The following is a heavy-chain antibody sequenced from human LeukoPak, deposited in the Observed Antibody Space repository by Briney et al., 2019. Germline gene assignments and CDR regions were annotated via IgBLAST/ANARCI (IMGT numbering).Heavy chain of an antibody. CDR2: IYYSGST. V-gene: IGHV4-59*01. D-gene: IGHD4-11*01. Sequence: SETLSLTCTVSGGSISSYYWSWVGQHPGKGLEGIGDIYYSGSTNYNPSLKSRATISVDTSKNQFSLKLSSVTAADTAVYYCARGYSNYYFDYWGQGTLVTVSS. CDR3: ARGYSNYYFDY. J-gene: IGHJ4*02. CDR1: GGSISSYY.